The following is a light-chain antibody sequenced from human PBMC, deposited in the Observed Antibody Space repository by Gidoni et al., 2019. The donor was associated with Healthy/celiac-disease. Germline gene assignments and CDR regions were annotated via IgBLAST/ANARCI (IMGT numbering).Light chain of an antibody. CDR3: SSYTSSSTVV. CDR1: SSDVGGYNY. V-gene: IGLV2-14*03. Sequence: QSALTQPASVSGSPGPSITISCTGTSSDVGGYNYVSWYQQQPGKAPKLMIYDVSNRPSGVSNRFAGSKSGNTASRTISGLQAEDEADYYCSSYTSSSTVVFGGGTKRTVL. CDR2: DVS. J-gene: IGLJ2*01.